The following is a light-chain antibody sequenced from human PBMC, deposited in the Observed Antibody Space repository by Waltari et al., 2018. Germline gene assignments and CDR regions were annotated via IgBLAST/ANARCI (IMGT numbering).Light chain of an antibody. Sequence: EIVMTQSPAIMSVSPGERVTPSCRASQRVSNYLAWYQQVPGQAPRLLIYGAHTRATGVPDRFSGSGSGTDFTLTVSSLQSEDFGVYYCQQYIDWPQYTFGQGTKLEIK. J-gene: IGKJ2*01. CDR3: QQYIDWPQYT. CDR1: QRVSNY. V-gene: IGKV3-15*01. CDR2: GAH.